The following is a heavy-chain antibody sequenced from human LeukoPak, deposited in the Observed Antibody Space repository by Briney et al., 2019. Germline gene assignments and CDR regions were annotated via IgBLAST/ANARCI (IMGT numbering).Heavy chain of an antibody. Sequence: ASVKVSCKASGFTFTSSAVQWVRQARGQRLEGIGWIVVGSGNTNYAQKFQERVTITGDMSTSTAYMELSSLRSEDTAVYYCAADNHYYRNWFDPWGQGTLVTVSS. CDR3: AADNHYYRNWFDP. CDR1: GFTFTSSA. CDR2: IVVGSGNT. D-gene: IGHD3-22*01. J-gene: IGHJ5*02. V-gene: IGHV1-58*01.